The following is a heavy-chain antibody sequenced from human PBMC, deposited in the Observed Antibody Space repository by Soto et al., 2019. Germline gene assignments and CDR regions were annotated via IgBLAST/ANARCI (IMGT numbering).Heavy chain of an antibody. CDR2: IIPILGIA. CDR3: ARVSVGATTLDAFDI. Sequence: QVQLVQSGAEVKKPGSSVKVSCKASGGTFSSYTISWVRQAPGQGLEWMGRIIPILGIANYAQKFQGRATITADKSTSTAYMELSSLRSEDTAVYYCARVSVGATTLDAFDIWGQGTMVTVSS. V-gene: IGHV1-69*02. D-gene: IGHD1-26*01. J-gene: IGHJ3*02. CDR1: GGTFSSYT.